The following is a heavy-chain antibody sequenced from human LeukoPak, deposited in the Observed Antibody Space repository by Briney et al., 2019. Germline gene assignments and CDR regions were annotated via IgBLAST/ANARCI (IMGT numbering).Heavy chain of an antibody. Sequence: SETLSLTCAVYGGSFSGYYWSWICQPPGKGLEWIGEINHSGSTNYNPSLKSRVTISVDTSKNQFSLKLSSVTAADTAVYYCARERRDGYKVYFDYWGQGTLVTVSS. CDR1: GGSFSGYY. J-gene: IGHJ4*02. CDR2: INHSGST. V-gene: IGHV4-34*01. D-gene: IGHD5-24*01. CDR3: ARERRDGYKVYFDY.